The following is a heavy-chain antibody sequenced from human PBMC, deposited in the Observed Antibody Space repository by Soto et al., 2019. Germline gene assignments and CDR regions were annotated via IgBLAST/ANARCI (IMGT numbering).Heavy chain of an antibody. V-gene: IGHV1-69*12. J-gene: IGHJ6*02. Sequence: QVQLVQSGAEVKKPGSSVKVSCKASGGSLSNYGISWVRQAPGQGLEWMGGIIPVFGTANYAQQFQGRVTITAXEXTXIXHLDVTSLRSEDTAVYYCARGDATKIVVTTYYGMDVWGQGTTVTVSS. CDR3: ARGDATKIVVTTYYGMDV. D-gene: IGHD4-17*01. CDR2: IIPVFGTA. CDR1: GGSLSNYG.